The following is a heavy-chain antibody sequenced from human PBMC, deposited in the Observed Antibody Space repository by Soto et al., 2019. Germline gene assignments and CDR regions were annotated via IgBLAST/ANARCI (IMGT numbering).Heavy chain of an antibody. V-gene: IGHV4-39*02. J-gene: IGHJ4*02. D-gene: IGHD2-2*01. CDR1: GASITGPTYY. Sequence: QLQLRESGPGLVKPSETLSLTCSVSGASITGPTYYWGWIRQPPGKGLEWMGSIYHSGNAYYKASLKSRLPLSVDTSQNQFPLQLTSVTAADTAVFYCSREIPLDVDSESEYWCQGILVTVSS. CDR2: IYHSGNA. CDR3: SREIPLDVDSESEY.